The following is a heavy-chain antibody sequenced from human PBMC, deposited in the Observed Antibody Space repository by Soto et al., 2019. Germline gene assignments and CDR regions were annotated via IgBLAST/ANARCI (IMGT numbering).Heavy chain of an antibody. J-gene: IGHJ6*02. V-gene: IGHV3-15*01. CDR3: YTEDILLVVQGGYYGMDV. CDR1: GFTLSNAW. D-gene: IGHD2-8*02. CDR2: IKSKIDGGTT. Sequence: EVQLVESGGGLVKPGGSLRVSCAASGFTLSNAWMSWVRQAPGKGLEWVGRIKSKIDGGTTDYAAPVRGRFTISRDDAENTLFLQMHNLKTADTAVYYCYTEDILLVVQGGYYGMDVWGQGTTVTVSS.